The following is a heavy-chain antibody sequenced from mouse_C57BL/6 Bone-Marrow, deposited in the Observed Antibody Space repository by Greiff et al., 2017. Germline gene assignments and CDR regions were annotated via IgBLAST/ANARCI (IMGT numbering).Heavy chain of an antibody. CDR1: GYTFTSYW. CDR2: IDPSDSET. V-gene: IGHV1-52*01. Sequence: QVQLQQPGAELVRPGSSVKLSCKASGYTFTSYWMHWVKQRPIQGLEWIGNIDPSDSETHSNQKFKDKATLTVDKSSSTAYMQLISLTSEDSAVYYCARVWVLGFAYWGQGTLVTVSA. CDR3: ARVWVLGFAY. J-gene: IGHJ3*01.